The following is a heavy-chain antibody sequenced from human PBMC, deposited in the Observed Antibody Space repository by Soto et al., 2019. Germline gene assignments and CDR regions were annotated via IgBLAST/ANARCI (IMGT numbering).Heavy chain of an antibody. CDR3: VKDRSDTWSFDY. Sequence: QVQLVESGGGVVQPGRSLRLSCAASGFTFSSCAMHWVRQVPGKGLEWLAVVSHDGSLYPYADSVKGRFSISRDNYKKTLYLQMNGLRPEDTAVYYCVKDRSDTWSFDYWGQGTLVTVSS. D-gene: IGHD2-8*02. CDR1: GFTFSSCA. CDR2: VSHDGSLY. V-gene: IGHV3-30*18. J-gene: IGHJ4*02.